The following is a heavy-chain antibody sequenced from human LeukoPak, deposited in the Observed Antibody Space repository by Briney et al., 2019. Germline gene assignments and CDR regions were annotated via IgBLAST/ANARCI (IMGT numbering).Heavy chain of an antibody. CDR1: GYTFKGYY. CDR3: ARAGRISSGWYYFDY. CDR2: INPNSGGT. Sequence: ASVKVSCKASGYTFKGYYMHWVRQAPVQGLEWMGWINPNSGGTNYAQTFQGRVTMTRDTSISTAYMELSRLRSDDTAVYYCARAGRISSGWYYFDYWGQGTLVTVSS. J-gene: IGHJ4*02. V-gene: IGHV1-2*02. D-gene: IGHD6-19*01.